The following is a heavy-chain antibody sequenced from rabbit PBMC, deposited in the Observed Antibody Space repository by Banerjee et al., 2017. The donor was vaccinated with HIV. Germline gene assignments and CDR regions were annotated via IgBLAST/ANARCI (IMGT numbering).Heavy chain of an antibody. CDR1: GFDLSSYY. D-gene: IGHD1-1*01. V-gene: IGHV1S47*01. CDR2: IYTGSGGNT. CDR3: ARGTNSVGYGSNL. J-gene: IGHJ4*01. Sequence: QEQLVESGGGLVQPEGSLTLTCTASGFDLSSYYMCWVRQAPGKGLEWIACIYTGSGGNTGYASWAKGRFTITRSTSLNTVTLQLNSLTAADTATYFCARGTNSVGYGSNLWGPGTLVTVS.